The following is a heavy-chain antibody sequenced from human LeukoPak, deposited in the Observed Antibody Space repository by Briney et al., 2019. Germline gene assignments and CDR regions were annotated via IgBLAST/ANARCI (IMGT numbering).Heavy chain of an antibody. J-gene: IGHJ6*03. V-gene: IGHV4-59*01. CDR2: IHYSGST. CDR1: GGSISCYY. D-gene: IGHD5-18*01. CDR3: ARTTEGGYTYGYFYYYYMDV. Sequence: SETLSLTCSVSGGSISCYYWSWIRQPPGKGLELIGYIHYSGSTIYNPSLKSRVTISVDTSKNQFSLKLRSVTAGDTAVYYCARTTEGGYTYGYFYYYYMDVWGKGTTVTISS.